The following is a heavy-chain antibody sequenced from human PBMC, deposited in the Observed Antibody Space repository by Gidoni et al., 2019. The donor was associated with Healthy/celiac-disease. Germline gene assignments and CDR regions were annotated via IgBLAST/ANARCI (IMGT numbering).Heavy chain of an antibody. V-gene: IGHV4-61*02. J-gene: IGHJ4*02. CDR3: ARYYYGSGSPSDY. CDR2: IYTSGST. D-gene: IGHD3-10*01. Sequence: QVQLQESGPGLVKPSQTLSLTCTVSGGSISSGSYYWSWIRQPAGKGLEWIGRIYTSGSTNYNPSLKSRVTILVDTSKNQFSLKLSSVTAADTAVYYCARYYYGSGSPSDYWGQGTLVTVSS. CDR1: GGSISSGSYY.